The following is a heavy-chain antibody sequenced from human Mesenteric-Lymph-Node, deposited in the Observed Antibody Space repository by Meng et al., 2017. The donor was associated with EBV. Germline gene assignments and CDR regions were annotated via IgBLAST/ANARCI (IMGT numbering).Heavy chain of an antibody. CDR2: IYHSGTT. CDR3: ARSAGGDYFDY. CDR1: GGSVSSTSYY. Sequence: QGQLTESGPGLVKPSETLSLTCTVSGGSVSSTSYYWSWIRQPPGKRLEWIGFIYHSGTTYLNPSLRSRVNLSVDTSKNQFSLNLRSVSAADTAIYYCARSAGGDYFDYWGQGTLVTVSS. D-gene: IGHD1-26*01. J-gene: IGHJ4*02. V-gene: IGHV4-61*01.